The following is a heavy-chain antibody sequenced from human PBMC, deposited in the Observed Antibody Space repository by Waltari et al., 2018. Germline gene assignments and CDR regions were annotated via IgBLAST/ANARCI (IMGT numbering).Heavy chain of an antibody. CDR1: GYTFTGYY. Sequence: QVQLVQSGAEVKKPGASVKVSCKASGYTFTGYYIPWVRQAPGQGLEWMGWINPNSGGTNYAQKFQGRVTMTRDTSISTAYMELSRLRSDDTAVYYCARDRIFYDLGYYFDYWGQGTLVTVSS. J-gene: IGHJ4*02. V-gene: IGHV1-2*02. CDR3: ARDRIFYDLGYYFDY. CDR2: INPNSGGT. D-gene: IGHD2-15*01.